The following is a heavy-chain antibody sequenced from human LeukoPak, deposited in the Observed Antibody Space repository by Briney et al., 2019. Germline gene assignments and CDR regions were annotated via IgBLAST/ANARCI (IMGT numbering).Heavy chain of an antibody. Sequence: SETLSLTCAVYGGSFSGYYWSWIRQPPGKGLEWIGEINHSGSTNYNPSLKSRVTISVDTSKNQFSLKLSSVTAADTAVYYCARGCRYRSYPHGFYYYGMDVWGQGTTVTVSS. CDR3: ARGCRYRSYPHGFYYYGMDV. CDR2: INHSGST. V-gene: IGHV4-34*01. D-gene: IGHD1-26*01. CDR1: GGSFSGYY. J-gene: IGHJ6*02.